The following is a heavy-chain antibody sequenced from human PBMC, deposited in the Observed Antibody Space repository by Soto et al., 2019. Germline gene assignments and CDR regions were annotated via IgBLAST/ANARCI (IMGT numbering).Heavy chain of an antibody. Sequence: QVQLVESGGGVVQPGRSLRLSCAASGFTFSSYSMHWVRQAPGKGLEWVAVIWYDGSNKYYADSVKGRFTISRDNSKNTRYLQMNSLRAEDTAVYYCASEYCSGGSCYYYGMDVWGQGTTVTVSS. CDR2: IWYDGSNK. J-gene: IGHJ6*02. CDR1: GFTFSSYS. D-gene: IGHD2-15*01. V-gene: IGHV3-33*01. CDR3: ASEYCSGGSCYYYGMDV.